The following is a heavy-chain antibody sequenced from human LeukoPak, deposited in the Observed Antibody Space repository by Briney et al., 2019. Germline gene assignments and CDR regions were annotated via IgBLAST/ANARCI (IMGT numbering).Heavy chain of an antibody. CDR3: ARTSSGWYRDDAFDI. CDR1: GYTFTGYY. CDR2: INPNSGGT. J-gene: IGHJ3*02. V-gene: IGHV1-2*02. Sequence: GASVKVSCKASGYTFTGYYMHWVRQAPGQGLEWMGWINPNSGGTNYAQKFQGRVTMTRDTSISTAYMELSRLRSDDTAVYYCARTSSGWYRDDAFDIWGQGTMGTVSS. D-gene: IGHD6-19*01.